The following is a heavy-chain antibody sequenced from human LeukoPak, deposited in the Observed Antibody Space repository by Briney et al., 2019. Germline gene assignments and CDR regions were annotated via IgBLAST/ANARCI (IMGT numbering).Heavy chain of an antibody. J-gene: IGHJ6*03. CDR1: GGTFSSYA. V-gene: IGHV1-69*06. Sequence: ASVKVSCKASGGTFSSYAISWVRQAPGQGLEWMGGIIPIFGTANYAQKFQGRVTITADKSTSTAYMELSSLRSEDTAVYYCARGAEYSSSSWYYYYMDVWGKGTTVTVSS. CDR3: ARGAEYSSSSWYYYYMDV. D-gene: IGHD6-6*01. CDR2: IIPIFGTA.